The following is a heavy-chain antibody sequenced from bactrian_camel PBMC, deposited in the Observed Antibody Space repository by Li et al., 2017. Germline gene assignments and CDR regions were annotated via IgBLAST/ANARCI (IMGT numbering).Heavy chain of an antibody. CDR1: RGFDDADAE. D-gene: IGHD4*01. CDR2: INSGGGTT. CDR3: AADPRPVAKAHYEYTY. Sequence: VQLVESGGGSVQIGGSLTLACAASRGFDDADAEWGWFRQAPGKGLEWVSTINSGGGTTYYADSVKGRFTISKDNAKNTLYLQMNDLKPEDSAMYYCAADPRPVAKAHYEYTYWGQGTQVTVS. V-gene: IGHV3S40*01. J-gene: IGHJ4*01.